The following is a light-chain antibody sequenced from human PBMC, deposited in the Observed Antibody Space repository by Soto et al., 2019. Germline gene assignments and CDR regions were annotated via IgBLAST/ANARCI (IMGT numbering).Light chain of an antibody. CDR3: QHYGSSHGLFT. J-gene: IGKJ3*01. CDR1: ESVSSSY. V-gene: IGKV3-20*01. CDR2: GAS. Sequence: EIVLTQSPGTLSLSPGERATLSCRANESVSSSYLTWYQQKPGQAPRLLIYGASSRATGIPDRFSGSGSGTDFTLIISRLEPEDFAVYYCQHYGSSHGLFTFGPGTKVDIK.